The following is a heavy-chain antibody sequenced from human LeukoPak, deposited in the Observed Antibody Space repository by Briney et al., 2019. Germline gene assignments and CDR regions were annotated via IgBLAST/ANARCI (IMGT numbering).Heavy chain of an antibody. Sequence: PGGPLRLSCAASGFTFSSYWMSWVRQAPGKGLEWVANIKQDGSERYYVDSVKGRFTISRDNAKNSLYLQMNSLRAEDTAVYYCARAHYGDYWYYFDYWGQGTLVTVSS. J-gene: IGHJ4*02. D-gene: IGHD4-17*01. CDR2: IKQDGSER. CDR1: GFTFSSYW. V-gene: IGHV3-7*03. CDR3: ARAHYGDYWYYFDY.